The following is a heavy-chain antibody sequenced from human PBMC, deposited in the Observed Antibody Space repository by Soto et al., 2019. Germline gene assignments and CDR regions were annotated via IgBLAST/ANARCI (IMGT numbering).Heavy chain of an antibody. J-gene: IGHJ5*02. Sequence: SETLSLTCGVSGGTIRSPDWWTWVRQPPGKGLEWIGEIFQSGSTNYTPSLESRVTISVDKSKNQFSLTLTSVTAADTAVYFCARGRGRYSSGWSWLDPWGQGILVTVSS. CDR2: IFQSGST. CDR3: ARGRGRYSSGWSWLDP. CDR1: GGTIRSPDW. V-gene: IGHV4-4*02. D-gene: IGHD6-19*01.